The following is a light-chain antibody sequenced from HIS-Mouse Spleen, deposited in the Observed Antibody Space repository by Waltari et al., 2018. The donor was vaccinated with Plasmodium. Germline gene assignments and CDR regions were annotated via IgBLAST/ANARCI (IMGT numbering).Light chain of an antibody. V-gene: IGLV3-1*01. CDR2: QDS. CDR1: KLGDKY. J-gene: IGLJ2*01. Sequence: SYELTQPPSVSVSPGQTDSITCPGDKLGDKYACWYQQKPGQSPGLVIYQDSKRPSGIPERFSGSNSGNTATLTISGTQAMDEADYYCQAWDSSTVVFGGGTKLTVL. CDR3: QAWDSSTVV.